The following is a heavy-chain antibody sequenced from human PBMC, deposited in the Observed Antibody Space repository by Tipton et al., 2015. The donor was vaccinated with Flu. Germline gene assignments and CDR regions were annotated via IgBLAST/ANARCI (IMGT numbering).Heavy chain of an antibody. Sequence: TLSLTCAVSGYSISSGYYWGWVRQPPGKGLEWIGTIYHSGSTYYNPSLKSRVTISVDTSKNQFSLKLSSVTAADTAVYYCAMYYYDSSSYYSQGWFDPWGQGTLVTVSS. CDR3: AMYYYDSSSYYSQGWFDP. CDR1: GYSISSGYY. D-gene: IGHD3-22*01. J-gene: IGHJ5*02. CDR2: IYHSGST. V-gene: IGHV4-38-2*01.